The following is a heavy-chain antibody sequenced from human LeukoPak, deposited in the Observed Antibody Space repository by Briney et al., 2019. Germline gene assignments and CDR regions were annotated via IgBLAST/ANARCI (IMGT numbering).Heavy chain of an antibody. Sequence: IPSETLSLTCTVSGGSISSYYWSWIRQPPGKGLEWIGYMYYSGSTKYNPSLKSRVTVSVDTSRNQFSLKLSSVTAADTAVYYCARDRAWPYNWFDPWGQGTLVTVSS. CDR2: MYYSGST. CDR3: ARDRAWPYNWFDP. D-gene: IGHD5-24*01. V-gene: IGHV4-59*01. CDR1: GGSISSYY. J-gene: IGHJ5*02.